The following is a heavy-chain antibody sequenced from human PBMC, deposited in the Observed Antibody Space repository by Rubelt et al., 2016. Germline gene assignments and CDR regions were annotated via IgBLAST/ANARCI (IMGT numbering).Heavy chain of an antibody. V-gene: IGHV3-30*02. CDR1: GFTFNSHG. CDR3: ARDESRIEPKRGNNFDY. D-gene: IGHD4-23*01. Sequence: GGSLRLSCAASGFTFNSHGMHWVRQAPGKGLEWVAFIRYDGSNKYYPNSVKGRFTIARDNSKNTLYLQMDSLRAEDTAVYYCARDESRIEPKRGNNFDYWGQGTLVTVSS. CDR2: IRYDGSNK. J-gene: IGHJ4*02.